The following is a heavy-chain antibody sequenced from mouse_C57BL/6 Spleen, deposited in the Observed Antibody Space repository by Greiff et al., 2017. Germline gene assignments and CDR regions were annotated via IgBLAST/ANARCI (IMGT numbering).Heavy chain of an antibody. CDR1: GYTFTSYW. J-gene: IGHJ2*01. Sequence: VQLQQPGAELVMPGASVKLSCKASGYTFTSYWMHWVKQRPGQGLEWIGEIDPSDSYTNYNQKFKGKSTLTVDKSSSTAYMQLSSLTSEDSAVYYCARQRLGPFDYWGQGTTLTVSS. D-gene: IGHD4-1*01. CDR2: IDPSDSYT. V-gene: IGHV1-69*01. CDR3: ARQRLGPFDY.